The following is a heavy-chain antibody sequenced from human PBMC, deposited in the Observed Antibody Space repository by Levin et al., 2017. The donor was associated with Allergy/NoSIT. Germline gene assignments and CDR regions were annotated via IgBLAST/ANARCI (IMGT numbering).Heavy chain of an antibody. CDR3: AKDGNYLFDY. CDR1: GFTFSNYA. CDR2: ISASGDST. D-gene: IGHD4-11*01. J-gene: IGHJ4*02. Sequence: GGSLRLSCAASGFTFSNYAMSWVRQAPGKGLEWVSAISASGDSTYFGDSVKGRFTISRDSSRHTLDLQMDNLRAEDSAVYYCAKDGNYLFDYWGQGTLVTVSS. V-gene: IGHV3-23*01.